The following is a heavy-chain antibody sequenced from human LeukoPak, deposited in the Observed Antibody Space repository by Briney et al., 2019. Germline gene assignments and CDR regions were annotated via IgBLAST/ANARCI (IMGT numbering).Heavy chain of an antibody. CDR1: GYTFTSYE. Sequence: ASVKVSCKASGYTFTSYEINWVRQATGQGLEWMGWMNPNSGNTGYEQKFQGRVTITRNTSISTAYMELSSLRSEDTAVYYCARDEIDRGSSGYYYFDYWGQGTLVTVSS. V-gene: IGHV1-8*01. D-gene: IGHD3-22*01. CDR3: ARDEIDRGSSGYYYFDY. J-gene: IGHJ4*02. CDR2: MNPNSGNT.